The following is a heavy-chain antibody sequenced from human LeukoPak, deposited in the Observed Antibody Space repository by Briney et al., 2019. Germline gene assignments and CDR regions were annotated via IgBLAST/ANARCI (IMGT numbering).Heavy chain of an antibody. D-gene: IGHD6-6*01. CDR3: EKEDLSSYSYYFES. V-gene: IGHV3-23*01. J-gene: IGHJ4*02. CDR2: NSGGGGGT. CDR1: GFAFSSYA. Sequence: GGSLRLSCAASGFAFSSYAMSWVRQAPRMGLEWVSANSGGGGGTYYADSVKGRFTISRDNAQNTLYLQMHSLRVEDRAVYYCEKEDLSSYSYYFESWGEGAMVTVFS.